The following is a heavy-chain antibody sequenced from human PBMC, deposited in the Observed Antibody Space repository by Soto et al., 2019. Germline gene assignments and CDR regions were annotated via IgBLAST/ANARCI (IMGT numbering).Heavy chain of an antibody. V-gene: IGHV2-70*04. CDR2: IDYDNDK. CDR1: GFSLHTSSMR. CDR3: ARISPIGILDD. Sequence: SGPTLLNPKQTVTLTCTFSGFSLHTSSMRMSWIGQPPGKALEWLARIDYDNDKFYTKSLRTRLTLSKDTSKDQVVLTMSDMDPVDTATYFCARISPIGILDDWGPGNQVTVT. J-gene: IGHJ4*02. D-gene: IGHD2-21*01.